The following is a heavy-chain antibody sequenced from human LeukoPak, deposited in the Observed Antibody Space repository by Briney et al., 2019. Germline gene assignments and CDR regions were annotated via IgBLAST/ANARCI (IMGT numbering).Heavy chain of an antibody. CDR2: IFGSGGSP. V-gene: IGHV3-23*01. CDR1: EFAFGSYA. J-gene: IGHJ4*02. CDR3: GKTTAGYSSGQKPAWPVDY. D-gene: IGHD5-18*01. Sequence: GGSLRLSCEASEFAFGSYAMYWVRQAPGKGLEWVAGIFGSGGSPHYTDSVKDRFTISRDNSKNTVYLQINSLRAEDTAVYYCGKTTAGYSSGQKPAWPVDYWGQGTLVTVSS.